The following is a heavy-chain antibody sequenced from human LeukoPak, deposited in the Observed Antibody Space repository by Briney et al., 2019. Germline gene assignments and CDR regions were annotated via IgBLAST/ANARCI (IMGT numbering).Heavy chain of an antibody. V-gene: IGHV1-2*02. J-gene: IGHJ6*03. Sequence: ASVKVSCKASGYTFTGYYMHWVRQAPGQGLEWMGWINPNSGGTNYAQKFQGRVTMTRDTSIGTAYMELSRLRSDDTAVYYCARVLASYYYYYMDVWGKGTTVTVSS. CDR3: ARVLASYYYYYMDV. D-gene: IGHD3-3*02. CDR1: GYTFTGYY. CDR2: INPNSGGT.